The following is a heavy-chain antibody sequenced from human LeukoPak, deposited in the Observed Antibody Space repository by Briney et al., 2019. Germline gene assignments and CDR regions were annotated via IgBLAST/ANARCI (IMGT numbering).Heavy chain of an antibody. V-gene: IGHV3-9*01. D-gene: IGHD2-2*01. CDR1: GFIFNNYA. CDR3: AKFRAGGYCSSTSCADYYYYGMDV. CDR2: ISWNSGTI. J-gene: IGHJ6*02. Sequence: GGSLRLSCAGSGFIFNNYAMHWVRQPPGKGLEWVSGISWNSGTIDYADSVRGRFTISRDNSKNTLYLQMNSLRAEDTAVYYCAKFRAGGYCSSTSCADYYYYGMDVWGQGTTVTVSS.